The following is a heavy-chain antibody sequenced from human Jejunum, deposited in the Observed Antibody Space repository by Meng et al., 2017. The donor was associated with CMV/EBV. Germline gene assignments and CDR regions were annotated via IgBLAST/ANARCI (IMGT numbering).Heavy chain of an antibody. J-gene: IGHJ4*02. CDR3: TTSPRGNY. Sequence: VEAVGGLVKQGWSLRFSCEGSGFTVTNASWNGVRQAPGKGREWVGSIKSKSDGETTDYAAPVKGRFTISRDDSKNTLYLPMNNLKTEDTAVFYCTTSPRGNYWGQGTLVTVSS. CDR1: GFTVTNAS. CDR2: IKSKSDGETT. D-gene: IGHD3-10*01. V-gene: IGHV3-15*01.